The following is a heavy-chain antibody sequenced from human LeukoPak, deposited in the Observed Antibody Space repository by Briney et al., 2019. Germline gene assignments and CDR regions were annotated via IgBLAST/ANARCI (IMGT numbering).Heavy chain of an antibody. CDR1: GGSISSYY. J-gene: IGHJ4*02. D-gene: IGHD2-15*01. Sequence: SETLSLTCTVSGGSISSYYWSWIRQPPGKGLEWSGYIYYSGSTNYNPSLKSRVTISVDTSKNQFSLKLSSVTAADTAVYYCARGGRVWLTPYYFDYWGQGTLVTVSS. CDR3: ARGGRVWLTPYYFDY. V-gene: IGHV4-59*01. CDR2: IYYSGST.